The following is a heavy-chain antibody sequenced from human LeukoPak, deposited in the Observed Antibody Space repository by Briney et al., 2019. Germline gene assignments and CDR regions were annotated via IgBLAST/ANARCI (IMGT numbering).Heavy chain of an antibody. CDR3: AREIGPIQLHLWGSAFDY. Sequence: ASVKVSCKSSGYTFNGYYMHWVRQAPGQGLEWMGWINPRGGSTSYAQKFQGRVSMTRDTSTSTIYMELSSLRSEDTAVYYCAREIGPIQLHLWGSAFDYWGQGTLVTVSS. J-gene: IGHJ4*02. V-gene: IGHV1-46*02. CDR1: GYTFNGYY. CDR2: INPRGGST. D-gene: IGHD5-18*01.